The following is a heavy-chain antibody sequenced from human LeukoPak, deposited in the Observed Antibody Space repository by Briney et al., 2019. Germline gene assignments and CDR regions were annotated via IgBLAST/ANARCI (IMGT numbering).Heavy chain of an antibody. Sequence: PSETLSLTCTVSGGSISSYYWSWIRQPPGKGLEWIGYIYYSGSTNYNPSLKSRVTISVDTSKNQFSLKLSSVTAADTAVYYCARGTYLSSSGYWGQGTLVTVSS. D-gene: IGHD6-6*01. J-gene: IGHJ4*02. CDR1: GGSISSYY. CDR2: IYYSGST. V-gene: IGHV4-59*12. CDR3: ARGTYLSSSGY.